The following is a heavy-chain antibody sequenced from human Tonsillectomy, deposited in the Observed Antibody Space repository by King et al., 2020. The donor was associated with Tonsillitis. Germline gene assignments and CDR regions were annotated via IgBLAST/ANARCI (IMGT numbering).Heavy chain of an antibody. J-gene: IGHJ4*02. V-gene: IGHV3-23*04. Sequence: VQLVESGGGLVQPGGSLRLSCAASGFTFSSYAMSWVRQAPGKGLEWVSSITGGGGDTYYPDSVKGRFTISRDNSKNTLYLQMNSLRAEDTAVYYWAKAYYYATSGYYVARFFDCWGQGTLVTVPS. CDR3: AKAYYYATSGYYVARFFDC. CDR1: GFTFSSYA. CDR2: ITGGGGDT. D-gene: IGHD3-22*01.